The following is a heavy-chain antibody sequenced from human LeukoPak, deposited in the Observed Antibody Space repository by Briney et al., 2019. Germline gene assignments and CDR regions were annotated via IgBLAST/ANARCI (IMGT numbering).Heavy chain of an antibody. CDR1: GFTFSSYG. J-gene: IGHJ4*02. CDR3: ARDPAYSGNYYPDY. Sequence: PGGSLRLSCAASGFTFSSYGMHWVRQAPGKGLEWVSVIYSGGSTYYADSVKGRFTISRDNSKNTLYLQMNSLRAEDTAVYYCARDPAYSGNYYPDYWGRGTLVTVSS. D-gene: IGHD1-26*01. V-gene: IGHV3-NL1*01. CDR2: IYSGGST.